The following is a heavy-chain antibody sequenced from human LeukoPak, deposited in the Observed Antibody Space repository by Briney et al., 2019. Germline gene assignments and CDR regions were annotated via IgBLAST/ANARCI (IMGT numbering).Heavy chain of an antibody. CDR1: GFIFSSCG. CDR3: AKLERIAAAVPGLRSPGDY. Sequence: PGGSLRLSCTASGFIFSSCGMNWVRQAPGKGLEWVSGITGRGENIYYAGSVKGRFTISRDNSKNTLYLQMNSLRAEDTAVYYCAKLERIAAAVPGLRSPGDYWGQGTLVTVSS. D-gene: IGHD6-13*01. V-gene: IGHV3-23*01. J-gene: IGHJ4*02. CDR2: ITGRGENI.